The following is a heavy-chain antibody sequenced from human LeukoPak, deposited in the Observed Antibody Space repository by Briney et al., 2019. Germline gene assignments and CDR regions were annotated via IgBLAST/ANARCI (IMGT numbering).Heavy chain of an antibody. V-gene: IGHV4-39*07. J-gene: IGHJ3*02. CDR3: ARLELVDAFDI. CDR2: IYYSGST. Sequence: TSETLSLTCTVSGGSISSSSYYWGWIRQPPGKGLEWIGSIYYSGSTYYNPSLKSRVTISVDTSKNQFSLKLSSVTAADTAVYYCARLELVDAFDIWGQGTMVTVSS. D-gene: IGHD1-1*01. CDR1: GGSISSSSYY.